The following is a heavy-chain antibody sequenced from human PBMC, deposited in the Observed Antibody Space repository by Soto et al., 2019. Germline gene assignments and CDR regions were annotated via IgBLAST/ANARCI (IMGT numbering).Heavy chain of an antibody. CDR3: VRRECSGGTCFFGY. CDR1: GGSISSSNYY. J-gene: IGHJ4*02. V-gene: IGHV4-39*01. CDR2: IHYTGAT. Sequence: QLQLQESGPGLVKPSETLSLTCTVSGGSISSSNYYRGWIRQPPGKGLEWIGSIHYTGATYYNPSLKSRVTISVGTSKNQFSLKLSSVTAADTAVYYCVRRECSGGTCFFGYWGQGTLVTVSS. D-gene: IGHD2-15*01.